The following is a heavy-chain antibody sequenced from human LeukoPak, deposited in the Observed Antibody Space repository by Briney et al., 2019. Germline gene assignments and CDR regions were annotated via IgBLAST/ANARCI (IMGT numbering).Heavy chain of an antibody. J-gene: IGHJ4*02. CDR1: GFTFSSYN. CDR3: ARDVSGGSAALDY. Sequence: GGSLRLSCAASGFTFSSYNMNWVRQAPGKGLEWVSYISTSNNTIYYADSVKGQFTISRDNAKNSLYLQMNSLRAEDTAVYYCARDVSGGSAALDYWGQGTLVTVSS. D-gene: IGHD2-15*01. CDR2: ISTSNNTI. V-gene: IGHV3-48*04.